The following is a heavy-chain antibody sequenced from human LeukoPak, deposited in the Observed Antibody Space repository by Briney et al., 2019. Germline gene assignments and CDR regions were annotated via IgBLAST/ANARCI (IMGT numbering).Heavy chain of an antibody. Sequence: QPGGSLRLSCAASGFTVSSNYMTWVRQAPGKGLEWVSVNYSGGGTYYAESVKGRFTISRDNSKNTLYLQMNSPRAEDTAVFYCASGTTWGTNAFDIWGQGTMVTVSS. V-gene: IGHV3-53*01. CDR3: ASGTTWGTNAFDI. J-gene: IGHJ3*02. CDR2: NYSGGGT. D-gene: IGHD3-16*01. CDR1: GFTVSSNY.